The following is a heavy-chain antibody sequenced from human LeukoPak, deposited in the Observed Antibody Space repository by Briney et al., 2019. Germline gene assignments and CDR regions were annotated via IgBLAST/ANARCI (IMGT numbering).Heavy chain of an antibody. CDR1: GYTFTSYA. J-gene: IGHJ4*02. Sequence: ASVKVSCKASGYTFTSYAMHWVRQAPGQRLEWMGWINAGNGNTKYSQKFQGRVTITRDTSASTAYMELSSLRSEDTAVYYCARPSTICGSGSYSFDYWGQGTLVTVSS. CDR3: ARPSTICGSGSYSFDY. CDR2: INAGNGNT. V-gene: IGHV1-3*01. D-gene: IGHD3-10*01.